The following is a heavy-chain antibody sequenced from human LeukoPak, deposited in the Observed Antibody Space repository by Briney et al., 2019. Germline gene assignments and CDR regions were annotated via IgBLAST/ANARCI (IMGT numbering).Heavy chain of an antibody. J-gene: IGHJ3*02. CDR1: GGTFSSYA. CDR2: INPITGGT. Sequence: ASVKVSCKASGGTFSSYAISWVRQAPGQGLEWMGWINPITGGTNSAQRFQGRVTMTRDTSINTAYMEVRRLRSDDTAIYYCARDRSGFHRDAFDIWGPGTLVAVSS. D-gene: IGHD6-19*01. CDR3: ARDRSGFHRDAFDI. V-gene: IGHV1-2*02.